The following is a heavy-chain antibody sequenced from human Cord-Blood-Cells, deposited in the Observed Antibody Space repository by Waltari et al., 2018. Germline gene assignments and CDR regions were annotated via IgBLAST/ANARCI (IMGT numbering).Heavy chain of an antibody. V-gene: IGHV4-38-2*02. CDR1: GYSISSGYY. CDR3: ARGPIQLDY. D-gene: IGHD6-6*01. Sequence: QVQLQESGPGLVKPSETLSLTCTVPGYSISSGYYWGWTRQPPGKRLEWIVSIYHSGSTYYNPTLKSRVTISVDTSKNQFSLKLSSVTAADTAVYYCARGPIQLDYWGQGTLVTVSS. CDR2: IYHSGST. J-gene: IGHJ4*02.